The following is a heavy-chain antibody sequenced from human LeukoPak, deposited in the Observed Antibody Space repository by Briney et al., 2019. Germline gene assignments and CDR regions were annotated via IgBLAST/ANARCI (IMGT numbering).Heavy chain of an antibody. Sequence: GRSLRLPCAASGFTFSGYAMHWVRQAPGKGLEWVAVISYDGGNKYYADSVKGRFTISRDNSKNTLYLQMNSLRAEDTAVYYCASHSPDYGDYGVLGYWGQGTLVTVSS. CDR1: GFTFSGYA. CDR2: ISYDGGNK. D-gene: IGHD4-17*01. CDR3: ASHSPDYGDYGVLGY. V-gene: IGHV3-30-3*01. J-gene: IGHJ4*02.